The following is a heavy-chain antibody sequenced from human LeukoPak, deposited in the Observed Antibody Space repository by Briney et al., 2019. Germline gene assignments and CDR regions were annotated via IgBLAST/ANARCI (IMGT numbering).Heavy chain of an antibody. V-gene: IGHV3-30*03. CDR2: TSYDGSNK. Sequence: GGSLRLSCAASGFTFSSYGMHWVRQAPGKGLEWVAVTSYDGSNKYYADSVKGRFTISRDNSKNTLYLQMNSLKTEDTAVYYCTTDRGIAVGEDYWGQGTLVTVSS. CDR3: TTDRGIAVGEDY. J-gene: IGHJ4*02. CDR1: GFTFSSYG. D-gene: IGHD6-19*01.